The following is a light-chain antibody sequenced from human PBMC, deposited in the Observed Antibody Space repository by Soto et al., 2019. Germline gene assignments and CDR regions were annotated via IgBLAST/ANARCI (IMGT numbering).Light chain of an antibody. Sequence: QSALTQPASVSWSPGQSITISCTGTSSDVGGYNYVSWYQQHPGKAPKLMIYDVSNRPSGVSNRFSGSKSGNTASLTISGLQAEDEADYYCSSYTSSFVVFGGGTKLTVL. V-gene: IGLV2-14*01. CDR1: SSDVGGYNY. J-gene: IGLJ2*01. CDR2: DVS. CDR3: SSYTSSFVV.